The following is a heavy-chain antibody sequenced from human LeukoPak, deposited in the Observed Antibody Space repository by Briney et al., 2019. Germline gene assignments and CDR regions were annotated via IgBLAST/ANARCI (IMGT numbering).Heavy chain of an antibody. Sequence: SVKVSCKASGGTFSSYAISWVRQAPGQGLEWMGGIIPIFGTANYAQKFQGRVTITADESTSTAYMELSSLRSEDTAVYYCARVRWYYDSSGYPYYFDYWGQGTLVTVSS. CDR1: GGTFSSYA. J-gene: IGHJ4*02. D-gene: IGHD3-22*01. CDR3: ARVRWYYDSSGYPYYFDY. V-gene: IGHV1-69*13. CDR2: IIPIFGTA.